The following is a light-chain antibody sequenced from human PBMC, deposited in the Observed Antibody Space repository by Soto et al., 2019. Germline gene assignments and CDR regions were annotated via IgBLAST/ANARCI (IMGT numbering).Light chain of an antibody. Sequence: QSVLTQPASVSGSPGQSITISCTGTSSDVGGYNRVSWYQQHPDKAPKLIIYEVTNRPSGISNRFSGSKSGDTASLTISGLQAEDEADYYSYSYRSGSAHVFGTGTKVTVL. V-gene: IGLV2-14*01. CDR3: YSYRSGSAHV. J-gene: IGLJ1*01. CDR2: EVT. CDR1: SSDVGGYNR.